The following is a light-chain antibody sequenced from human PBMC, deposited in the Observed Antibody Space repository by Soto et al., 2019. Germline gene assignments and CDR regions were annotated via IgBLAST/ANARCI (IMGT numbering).Light chain of an antibody. Sequence: EIVLTQSPGILSLSPGERATLSCRASQSVSNDFLAWYQQKPGQAPRLLIYGASTRATDVPDRFSGSGSGAHFTLTINRLEPEDVAVYYCHQFQNSPWTFGQGTKVDIK. CDR2: GAS. V-gene: IGKV3-20*01. CDR1: QSVSNDF. CDR3: HQFQNSPWT. J-gene: IGKJ1*01.